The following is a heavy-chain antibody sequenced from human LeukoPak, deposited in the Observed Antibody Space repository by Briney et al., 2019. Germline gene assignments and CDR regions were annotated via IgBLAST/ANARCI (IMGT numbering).Heavy chain of an antibody. D-gene: IGHD4-17*01. J-gene: IGHJ6*02. CDR2: ISAYNGNT. Sequence: ASVKVSCKASGYTFTSYGISWVRQAPGQGLEWMGWISAYNGNTNYAQKLQGRVTMTTDTSTSIAYMELRSLRSDDTAVYYCARDLVAYGDYVGPYYYYGMDVWGQGTTVTVSS. CDR1: GYTFTSYG. V-gene: IGHV1-18*01. CDR3: ARDLVAYGDYVGPYYYYGMDV.